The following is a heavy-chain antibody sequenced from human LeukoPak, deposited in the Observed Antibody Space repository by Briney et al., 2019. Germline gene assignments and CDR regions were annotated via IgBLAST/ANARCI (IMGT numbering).Heavy chain of an antibody. V-gene: IGHV3-21*01. Sequence: GGSLRLSCIASGFTFSRYWMSWVRQAPGKGLEWVSSISSSSSYIYYADSVKGRFTISRDNAKNSLYLQMNSLRAEDTAVYYCARGVKDGDPEYFDLWGRGTLVTVSS. D-gene: IGHD4-17*01. J-gene: IGHJ2*01. CDR1: GFTFSRYW. CDR3: ARGVKDGDPEYFDL. CDR2: ISSSSSYI.